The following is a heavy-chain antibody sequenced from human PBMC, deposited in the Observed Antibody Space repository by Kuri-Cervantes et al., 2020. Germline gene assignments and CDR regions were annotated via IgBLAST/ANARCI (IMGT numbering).Heavy chain of an antibody. J-gene: IGHJ5*02. CDR2: INHSGST. CDR1: GGSFSGYY. D-gene: IGHD3-10*01. V-gene: IGHV4-34*09. CDR3: ARDHGRGVSPFDP. Sequence: SQTLSLTCAVYGGSFSGYYWSWVRQPPGKGLEWIGEINHSGSTNYNPSLKSRVTISVDTSKNQFSLKLSSVTAADTAVYYCARDHGRGVSPFDPWGQGTLVTVSS.